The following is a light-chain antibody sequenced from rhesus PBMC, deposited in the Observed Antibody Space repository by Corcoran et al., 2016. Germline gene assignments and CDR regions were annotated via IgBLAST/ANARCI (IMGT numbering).Light chain of an antibody. CDR3: QQYSSGPPT. Sequence: DIQMNQSPYSLSASVGDTGTITCRASQRISSWLAWYQQKPGKAPKFLLYKASTMKSGVPSRFRGSGSGKDFTLTISSLQSADFATYFCQQYSSGPPTFGQGTKVEIK. J-gene: IGKJ1*01. CDR1: QRISSW. CDR2: KAS. V-gene: IGKV1-22*01.